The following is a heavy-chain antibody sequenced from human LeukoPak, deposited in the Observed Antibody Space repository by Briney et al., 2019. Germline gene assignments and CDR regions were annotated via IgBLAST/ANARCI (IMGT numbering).Heavy chain of an antibody. J-gene: IGHJ4*02. V-gene: IGHV3-74*01. CDR3: ARDLAYGGDY. CDR1: GFTFRSDW. Sequence: GGSLRLSCAASGFTFRSDWMHWVSQPPGKWTEWISRISGDGSTTTYADSVKGRFTISRDNAKDTLYLQMSSLRAEDTAVYYCARDLAYGGDYWGQGTLVTASS. D-gene: IGHD4-17*01. CDR2: ISGDGSTT.